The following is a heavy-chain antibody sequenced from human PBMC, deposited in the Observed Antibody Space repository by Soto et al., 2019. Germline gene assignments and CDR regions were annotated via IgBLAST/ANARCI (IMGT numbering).Heavy chain of an antibody. Sequence: GGSLRLSCAASGFPFIDYAMSWVRQSPGKGLEWVSAISGSGSRTWYGDSVRGRFTTSRDNSENTLNLQMNSLRDEDTAVYYCAKFCASESYFHFDYLGQGVLVAVST. CDR3: AKFCASESYFHFDY. CDR1: GFPFIDYA. CDR2: ISGSGSRT. J-gene: IGHJ4*02. D-gene: IGHD3-10*01. V-gene: IGHV3-23*01.